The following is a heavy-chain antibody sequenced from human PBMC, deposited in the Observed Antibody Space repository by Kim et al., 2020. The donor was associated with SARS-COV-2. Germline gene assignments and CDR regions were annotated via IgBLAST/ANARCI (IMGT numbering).Heavy chain of an antibody. CDR2: ISFDGNND. CDR1: GFTFNTYT. V-gene: IGHV3-30-3*01. Sequence: GGSLRLSCAASGFTFNTYTMHWVRQAPGRGLEWVAAISFDGNNDFYAGSVKGRFTISRDTSKNTLYVQMDSLRPEDTAVYYCVGAHYYGSGSFYHFHYWGQGTLVTVSS. CDR3: VGAHYYGSGSFYHFHY. D-gene: IGHD3-10*01. J-gene: IGHJ4*02.